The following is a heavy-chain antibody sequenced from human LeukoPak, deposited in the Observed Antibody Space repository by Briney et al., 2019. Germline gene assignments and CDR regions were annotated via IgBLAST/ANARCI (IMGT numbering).Heavy chain of an antibody. V-gene: IGHV1-69*05. Sequence: SVKVSCKASGYTFTSYAISWVRQAPGQGLEWMGGIIPIFGTANYAQKFQGRVTITTDESTSTAYMELSSLRSEDTAVYYCAREGSTTDAFDIWGQGTMVTVSS. D-gene: IGHD1-7*01. CDR3: AREGSTTDAFDI. CDR1: GYTFTSYA. J-gene: IGHJ3*02. CDR2: IIPIFGTA.